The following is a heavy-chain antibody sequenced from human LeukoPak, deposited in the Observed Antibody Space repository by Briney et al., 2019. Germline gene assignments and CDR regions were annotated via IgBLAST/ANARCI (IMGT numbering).Heavy chain of an antibody. CDR1: GGSISSYY. CDR3: ARERSSSWYGLEV. Sequence: SETLSLTCTVSGGSISSYYWSWIRQPPGKGLEWIGYIYYSGSTNHNPSLKSRVTISVDTSKNQFSLKLSSVTAADTAVYYCARERSSSWYGLEVWGQGTLVTVSS. D-gene: IGHD6-13*01. V-gene: IGHV4-59*01. J-gene: IGHJ4*02. CDR2: IYYSGST.